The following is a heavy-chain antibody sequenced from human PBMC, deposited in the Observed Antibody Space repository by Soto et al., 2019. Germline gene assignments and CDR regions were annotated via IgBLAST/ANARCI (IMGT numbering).Heavy chain of an antibody. J-gene: IGHJ4*02. D-gene: IGHD3-22*01. V-gene: IGHV4-61*08. CDR3: ARDRGHHDSSGYYQAPFDY. CDR1: GGSIRSGGYY. Sequence: PSETLSLTCTVSGGSIRSGGYYWSWIRQPPGKGLEWIGYIHDSGSTHYNPSLKSRITMSVDTSKNQFSLKLNSVISADTAVYYCARDRGHHDSSGYYQAPFDYWGLGTLVTVSS. CDR2: IHDSGST.